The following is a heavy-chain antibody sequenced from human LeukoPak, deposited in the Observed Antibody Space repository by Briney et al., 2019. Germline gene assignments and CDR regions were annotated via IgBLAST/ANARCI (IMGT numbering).Heavy chain of an antibody. J-gene: IGHJ6*03. CDR1: GGTFISYA. Sequence: SVKVSCKASGGTFISYAISWVRQAPGQGLEWMGRIIPIFGTANYAQKFQGRVTITTDESTSTAYMELSSLRSEDTAVYYCARASPYYDFWSGYFHYYYYMDVWGKGTTVTVSS. V-gene: IGHV1-69*05. CDR3: ARASPYYDFWSGYFHYYYYMDV. D-gene: IGHD3-3*01. CDR2: IIPIFGTA.